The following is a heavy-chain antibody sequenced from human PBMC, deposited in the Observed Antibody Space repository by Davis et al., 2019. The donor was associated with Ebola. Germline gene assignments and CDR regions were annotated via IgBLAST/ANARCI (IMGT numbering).Heavy chain of an antibody. D-gene: IGHD1-26*01. CDR2: ISTTSTSYI. Sequence: GESLKISCAASGFTFSTYTMNWLRQAPGKGLEWVSSISTTSTSYIYYADSVKGRFSISRDNAKNSLYLQMNSLRGEDTAVYYCAKDRGWELLIHYYYGMDVWGQGTTVTVSS. CDR3: AKDRGWELLIHYYYGMDV. V-gene: IGHV3-21*01. J-gene: IGHJ6*02. CDR1: GFTFSTYT.